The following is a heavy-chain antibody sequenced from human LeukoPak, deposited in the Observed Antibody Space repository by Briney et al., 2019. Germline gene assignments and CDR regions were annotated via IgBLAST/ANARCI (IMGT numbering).Heavy chain of an antibody. CDR1: GFTFSSYA. D-gene: IGHD3-10*01. CDR2: ISYDGSNK. Sequence: RGSLRLSCAASGFTFSSYAMHWVRQAPGKGLEWAAVISYDGSNKYYADSVKGRFTISRDNSKNTLYLQMNSLRAEDPAVYYCARDLTPYGSGSYKGHFQHWGQGTLVTVSS. J-gene: IGHJ1*01. V-gene: IGHV3-30-3*01. CDR3: ARDLTPYGSGSYKGHFQH.